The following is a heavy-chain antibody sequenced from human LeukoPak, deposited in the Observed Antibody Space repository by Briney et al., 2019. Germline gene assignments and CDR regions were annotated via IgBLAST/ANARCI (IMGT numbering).Heavy chain of an antibody. D-gene: IGHD3-3*01. Sequence: AGGSLRLSCAASGFTFDDYAMHWVRQAPGKGLEWVSLISGDGGSTYYADSVKGRFTISRDNAKNSLYLQMNSLRAEDTAVYYCATPYYDFWSGYYKRGVRGADAFDIWGQGTMVTVSS. V-gene: IGHV3-43*02. CDR1: GFTFDDYA. J-gene: IGHJ3*02. CDR2: ISGDGGST. CDR3: ATPYYDFWSGYYKRGVRGADAFDI.